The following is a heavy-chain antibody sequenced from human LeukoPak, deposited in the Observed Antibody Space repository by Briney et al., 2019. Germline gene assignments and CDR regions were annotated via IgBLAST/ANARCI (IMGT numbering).Heavy chain of an antibody. V-gene: IGHV3-49*04. CDR2: IRSKAYGGTT. J-gene: IGHJ4*02. CDR1: GFTFGDYA. Sequence: GGSLRLSCTASGFTFGDYAMSWVRQAPGKGLEWVGFIRSKAYGGTTEYAASVKGRFTISRDDSKSIAYLQMNSLKTEDTAVYYCAREPHYGGNSNFDYWGQGTLVTVSS. CDR3: AREPHYGGNSNFDY. D-gene: IGHD4-23*01.